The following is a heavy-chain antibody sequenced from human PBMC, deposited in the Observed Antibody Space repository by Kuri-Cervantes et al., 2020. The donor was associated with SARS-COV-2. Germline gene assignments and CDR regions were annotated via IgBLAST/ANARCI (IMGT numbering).Heavy chain of an antibody. V-gene: IGHV4-34*01. D-gene: IGHD7-27*01. CDR2: IYYSGST. CDR1: GESFSGYY. CDR3: ARDLRLGKSLDY. Sequence: SETLSLTCAFYGESFSGYYWGWIRQPPGKGLEWIGHIYYSGSTYYNPSLKSRITTSEGTSKNQFSLRLRSVTAADTAVYYCARDLRLGKSLDYWGQGTLVTVSS. J-gene: IGHJ4*02.